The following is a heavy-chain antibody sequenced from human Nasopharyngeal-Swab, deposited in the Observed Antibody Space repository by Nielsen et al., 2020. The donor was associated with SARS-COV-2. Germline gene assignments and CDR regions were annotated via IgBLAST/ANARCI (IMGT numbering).Heavy chain of an antibody. D-gene: IGHD2-21*01. J-gene: IGHJ4*02. CDR3: ARGFLTYYFDY. V-gene: IGHV3-48*03. CDR2: ISSSGSNR. Sequence: LKISCAASGFTFSSYEMNWVRQAPGKGLEWVSYISSSGSNRYYADSVKGRFIISRDNANNSLYLQMNSLRAEDTAVYYCARGFLTYYFDYWGQGTLVTVSS. CDR1: GFTFSSYE.